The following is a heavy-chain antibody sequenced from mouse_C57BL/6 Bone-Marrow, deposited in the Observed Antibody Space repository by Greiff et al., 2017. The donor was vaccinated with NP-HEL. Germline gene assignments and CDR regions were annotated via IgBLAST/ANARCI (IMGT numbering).Heavy chain of an antibody. CDR3: ARLLHYFDY. V-gene: IGHV1-19*01. J-gene: IGHJ2*01. CDR1: GYTFTDYY. D-gene: IGHD1-1*01. Sequence: EVKVEESGPVLVKPGASVKMSCKASGYTFTDYYMNWVKQSHGKSLEWIGVINPYNGGTSYNQKFKGKATLTVDKSSSTAYMELNSLTSEDSAVYYCARLLHYFDYWGQGTTLTVSS. CDR2: INPYNGGT.